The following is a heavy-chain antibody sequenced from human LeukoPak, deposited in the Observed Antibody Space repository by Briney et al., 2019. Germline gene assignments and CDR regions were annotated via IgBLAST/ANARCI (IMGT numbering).Heavy chain of an antibody. CDR1: GYTFTSYG. Sequence: ASVKVSCKASGYTFTSYGISWVRQAPGQGLEWMGRIIPILGIANYAQKFQGRVTITTDESTSTAYMELSSLRSEDTAVYYCARVDSFGVLTGVTIGAFDIWGQGTMVTVSS. J-gene: IGHJ3*02. CDR3: ARVDSFGVLTGVTIGAFDI. D-gene: IGHD7-27*01. CDR2: IIPILGIA. V-gene: IGHV1-69*04.